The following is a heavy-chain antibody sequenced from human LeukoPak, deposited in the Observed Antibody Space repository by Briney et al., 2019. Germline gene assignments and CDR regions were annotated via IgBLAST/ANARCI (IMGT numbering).Heavy chain of an antibody. CDR1: GFTVSSTY. D-gene: IGHD1-26*01. V-gene: IGHV3-53*01. J-gene: IGHJ4*02. CDR2: VYKDGKM. CDR3: AKGGKWDVTPFDY. Sequence: GGSLRLSCAASGFTVSSTYMSWVRQSPGKGLEWVSVVYKDGKMFYIDSVKGRFAISRDTSKNTLYLQVNSLRAEDTAVYYCAKGGKWDVTPFDYWGQGTLVTVSS.